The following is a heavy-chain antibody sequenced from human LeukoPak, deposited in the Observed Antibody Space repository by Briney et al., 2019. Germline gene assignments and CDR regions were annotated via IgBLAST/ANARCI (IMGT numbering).Heavy chain of an antibody. CDR2: IHSDGST. V-gene: IGHV3-53*01. CDR3: VRDRYYYDSSGYYDAFDT. CDR1: GFTVNTVY. D-gene: IGHD3-22*01. Sequence: GGSLRLSCAASGFTVNTVYMAWVRQAPGKGLEWVSVIHSDGSTFYADSVKGRFSISRDSSKNTLYLQLTSLRAEDTALYYCVRDRYYYDSSGYYDAFDTWGQGTMVSVSS. J-gene: IGHJ3*02.